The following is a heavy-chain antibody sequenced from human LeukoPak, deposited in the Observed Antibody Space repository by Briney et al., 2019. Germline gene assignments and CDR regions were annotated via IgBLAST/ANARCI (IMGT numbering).Heavy chain of an antibody. CDR1: GYTFTSYD. D-gene: IGHD3-10*01. J-gene: IGHJ4*02. CDR3: ASRSSGSGIDY. Sequence: ASVKVSCKASGYTFTSYDINWVRQATGQGLEWMGWMNPNSGNTGYAQKFQGRVTITRNTSISTAYMELSSLRSEDTAVYYCASRSSGSGIDYWGQGTLVIVSS. V-gene: IGHV1-8*03. CDR2: MNPNSGNT.